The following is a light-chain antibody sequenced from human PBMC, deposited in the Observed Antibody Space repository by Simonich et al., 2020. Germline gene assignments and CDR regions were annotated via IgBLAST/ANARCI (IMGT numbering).Light chain of an antibody. CDR1: PSVSSSY. V-gene: IGKV3-20*01. CDR3: QQYGSSPFT. J-gene: IGKJ3*01. Sequence: EIVLTQSPGTLSLSPGERATLSCRASPSVSSSYLAWYQPKPGQAPRLLIYGASRRATGIPDRFSGSGSGTDFTLTISRLEPEDFAVYYCQQYGSSPFTFGPGTKVDIK. CDR2: GAS.